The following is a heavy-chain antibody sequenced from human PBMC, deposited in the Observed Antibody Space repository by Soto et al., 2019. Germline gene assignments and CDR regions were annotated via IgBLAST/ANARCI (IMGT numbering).Heavy chain of an antibody. CDR3: ALSIVVVPAAIDY. Sequence: QIQLVQSGAKVKKPGSSVKVSCKASGGTFSSYTISWVRQAPGQGLEWMGRIIPILGIANYAQKFQGRVTITADKSTSTAYMELSSLRSEDTAVYYCALSIVVVPAAIDYWGQGTLVTVSS. D-gene: IGHD2-2*02. J-gene: IGHJ4*02. CDR1: GGTFSSYT. CDR2: IIPILGIA. V-gene: IGHV1-69*02.